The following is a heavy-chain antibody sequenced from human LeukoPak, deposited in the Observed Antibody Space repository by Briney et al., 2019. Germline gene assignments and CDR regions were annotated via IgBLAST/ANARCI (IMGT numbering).Heavy chain of an antibody. Sequence: SETLSLTCTVSGGSISSYYWSWIRQPPGKGLEWIGYIYYSGSTNYNPSLKSRVTISVGTSKNQFSLKLSSVTAADTAVYYCARDGPRYYYGMDVWGKGTTVTVSS. CDR2: IYYSGST. J-gene: IGHJ6*04. V-gene: IGHV4-59*01. CDR3: ARDGPRYYYGMDV. CDR1: GGSISSYY.